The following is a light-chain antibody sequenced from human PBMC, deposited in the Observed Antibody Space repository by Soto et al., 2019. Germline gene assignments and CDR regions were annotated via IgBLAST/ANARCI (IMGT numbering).Light chain of an antibody. V-gene: IGKV3-11*01. CDR1: QSVSSY. J-gene: IGKJ4*01. CDR3: QQYDSSPLN. CDR2: DAS. Sequence: VSKQSPSTVSLSPKERATLSCRASQSVSSYLAWYQQKPGQAPRLLIYDASNRATGIPARFSGSGSGTDFTLTISRLEPEDFAVYYCQQYDSSPLNCGGGT.